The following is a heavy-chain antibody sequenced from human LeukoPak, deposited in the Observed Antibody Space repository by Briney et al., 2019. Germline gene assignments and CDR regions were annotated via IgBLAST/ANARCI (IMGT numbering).Heavy chain of an antibody. CDR2: ISGSGGST. CDR3: ASTSYYSSSSWFDP. Sequence: GGSLRLSCAASGFTFSSYAMSWVRQAPGKGLEWVSVISGSGGSTYFADSVKGRFTISRDNAKNSLYLQMNSLRAEDTAVYYCASTSYYSSSSWFDPWGQGTLVTVSS. CDR1: GFTFSSYA. D-gene: IGHD6-6*01. V-gene: IGHV3-23*01. J-gene: IGHJ5*02.